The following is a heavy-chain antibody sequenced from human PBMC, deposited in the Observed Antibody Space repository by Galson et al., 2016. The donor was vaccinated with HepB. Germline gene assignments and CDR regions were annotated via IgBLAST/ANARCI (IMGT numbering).Heavy chain of an antibody. Sequence: SLRLSCAASGFIFSTYSMNWVRQAPGKGLERVSSISSGSAYRYYADSVKGRFTISRDNAKKSLYLQMNSLRAEDTAVYYCARMRYSSGWLDGFDIWGQGTMVTVSS. CDR2: ISSGSAYR. J-gene: IGHJ3*02. CDR3: ARMRYSSGWLDGFDI. CDR1: GFIFSTYS. D-gene: IGHD6-19*01. V-gene: IGHV3-21*01.